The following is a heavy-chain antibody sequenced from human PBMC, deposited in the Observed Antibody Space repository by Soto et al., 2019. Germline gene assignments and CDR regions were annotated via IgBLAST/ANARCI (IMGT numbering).Heavy chain of an antibody. CDR1: GYTFTSYD. Sequence: QVQLVQSGAEVKKPGASVKVSCKPSGYTFTSYDINWVRQATGQGLEWMGWMNPNSGNTGYAQKFQGRVTMTRNTSISTAYMELSSLRSEDTAVYYCARKRRFMVRGKGWFDPWGQGTLVTVSS. CDR3: ARKRRFMVRGKGWFDP. V-gene: IGHV1-8*01. D-gene: IGHD3-10*01. CDR2: MNPNSGNT. J-gene: IGHJ5*02.